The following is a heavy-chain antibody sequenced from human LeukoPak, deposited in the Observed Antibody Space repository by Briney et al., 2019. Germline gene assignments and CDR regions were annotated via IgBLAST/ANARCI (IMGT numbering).Heavy chain of an antibody. CDR3: AKGVYSSSWPDVDY. CDR1: GFTFSSYA. J-gene: IGHJ4*02. Sequence: GGSLRLSCAASGFTFSSYAMSWVRQAPGKGLEWVSAISGSGGSTYYADSVKGRFTISRDNSKNTLYLQMNSLRAEDTAVYYCAKGVYSSSWPDVDYWGQGTLVTVSS. V-gene: IGHV3-23*01. CDR2: ISGSGGST. D-gene: IGHD6-13*01.